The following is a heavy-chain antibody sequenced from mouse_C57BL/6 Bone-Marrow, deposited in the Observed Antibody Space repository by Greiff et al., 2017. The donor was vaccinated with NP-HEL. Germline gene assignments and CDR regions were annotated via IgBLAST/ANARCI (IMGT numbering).Heavy chain of an antibody. CDR3: ARGSTPAWFAY. J-gene: IGHJ3*01. V-gene: IGHV5-4*01. D-gene: IGHD2-1*01. Sequence: EVQLKESGGGLVKPGGSLKLSCAASGFTFSSYAMSWVRQTPEKRLEWVATISDGGSYTSYPDNVKGRFTISRDNAKNNLYLQMSHLKSEDTAMYYCARGSTPAWFAYWGQGTLVTVSA. CDR1: GFTFSSYA. CDR2: ISDGGSYT.